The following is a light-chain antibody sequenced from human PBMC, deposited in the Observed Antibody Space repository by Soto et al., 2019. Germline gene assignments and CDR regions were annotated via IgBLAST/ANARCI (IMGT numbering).Light chain of an antibody. CDR1: QSVGGSS. Sequence: ETLLTQSPGTLSLSPGERATLSCRASQSVGGSSLAWYQHKPGQAPRLLIYASSSRPTGIPDRFSGSGSGTDFTLTISKLEPEDFAVYYCQQYGSSPTFGQGPKVDIK. V-gene: IGKV3-20*01. CDR2: ASS. CDR3: QQYGSSPT. J-gene: IGKJ1*01.